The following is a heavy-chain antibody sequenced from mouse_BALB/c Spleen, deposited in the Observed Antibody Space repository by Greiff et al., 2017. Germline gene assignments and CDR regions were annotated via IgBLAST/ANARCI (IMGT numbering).Heavy chain of an antibody. J-gene: IGHJ4*01. D-gene: IGHD2-3*01. Sequence: QVQLQQSGAELAKPGASVKMSCKASGYTFTSYWMHWVKQRPGQGLEWIGYINPSTGYTEYNQKFKDKATLTADKSSSTAYMQLSSLTSEDSAVYYCARGGDGYYAMDYWGQGTSVTVSA. CDR1: GYTFTSYW. CDR2: INPSTGYT. V-gene: IGHV1-7*01. CDR3: ARGGDGYYAMDY.